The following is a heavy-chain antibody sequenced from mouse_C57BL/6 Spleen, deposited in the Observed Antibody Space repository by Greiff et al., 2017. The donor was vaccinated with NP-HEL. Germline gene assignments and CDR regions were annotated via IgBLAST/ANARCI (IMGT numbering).Heavy chain of an antibody. V-gene: IGHV1-82*01. D-gene: IGHD1-1*01. Sequence: VQLQESGPELVKPGASVKISCKASGYAFSSSWMNWVKQRPGKGLEWIGRIYPGDGDTNYNGKFKGKATLTADKSSSTAYMQLSSLTSEDSAVYFCALTTVVATNYFDYWGQGTTLTVSS. CDR2: IYPGDGDT. J-gene: IGHJ2*01. CDR3: ALTTVVATNYFDY. CDR1: GYAFSSSW.